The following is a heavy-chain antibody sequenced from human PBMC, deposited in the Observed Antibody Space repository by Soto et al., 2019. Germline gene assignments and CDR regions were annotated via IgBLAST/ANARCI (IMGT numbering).Heavy chain of an antibody. Sequence: QLHLRESGPGLVKPSETLSLTCTVSGGSITSSSYYWGWIRQPPGKGLEWIGSIYYSGSTYYNPSLKCRVTISVDTSKNQFSLKLSSVTAADTAVYYCATQEVGGSYVYTFDPWGQGTLVTVSS. CDR1: GGSITSSSYY. V-gene: IGHV4-39*01. D-gene: IGHD1-26*01. CDR2: IYYSGST. CDR3: ATQEVGGSYVYTFDP. J-gene: IGHJ5*02.